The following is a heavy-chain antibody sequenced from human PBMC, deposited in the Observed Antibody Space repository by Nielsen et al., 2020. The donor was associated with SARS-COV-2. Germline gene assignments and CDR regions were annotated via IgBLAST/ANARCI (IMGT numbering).Heavy chain of an antibody. J-gene: IGHJ4*02. CDR1: GGSIGSGNYF. CDR3: ARVRPYYFDH. Sequence: LSCTVSGGSIGSGNYFWNWLRQPAGKGLEWIGRFYPSGSTIYNPSLKSRVTISVDTSKNQFSLNLTSVTAADTAVYYCARVRPYYFDHWGQGTLVTVSS. V-gene: IGHV4-61*02. CDR2: FYPSGST.